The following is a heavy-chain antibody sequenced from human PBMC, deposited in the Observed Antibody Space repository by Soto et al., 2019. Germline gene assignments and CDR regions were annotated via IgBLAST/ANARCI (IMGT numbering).Heavy chain of an antibody. J-gene: IGHJ4*02. CDR3: AKPPNLLYYYGSGYFDY. Sequence: EVQLLESGGGLVQPGGSLRLSCAASGFTFSSYAMSWVRQAPGKGLEWVSAISGSGGSTYYADSVKGRFTISRDNSKNTLYLQMHSLRAEDTAVYYCAKPPNLLYYYGSGYFDYWGQGTLVTVSS. CDR2: ISGSGGST. D-gene: IGHD3-10*01. V-gene: IGHV3-23*01. CDR1: GFTFSSYA.